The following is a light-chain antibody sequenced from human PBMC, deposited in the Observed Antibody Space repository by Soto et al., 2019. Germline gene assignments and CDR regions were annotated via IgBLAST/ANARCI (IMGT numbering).Light chain of an antibody. CDR2: RAS. V-gene: IGKV3-15*01. J-gene: IGKJ1*01. CDR1: QSLSDN. Sequence: ETVLTQSPGTLSLSPGERATLSCRASQSLSDNLAWYQQKTGQPPRLLIFRASTRASGIPARFSGGGSGTEFTLTISRVQSEDFAVYYCQQYGNWPPWTFGPGTRVEIK. CDR3: QQYGNWPPWT.